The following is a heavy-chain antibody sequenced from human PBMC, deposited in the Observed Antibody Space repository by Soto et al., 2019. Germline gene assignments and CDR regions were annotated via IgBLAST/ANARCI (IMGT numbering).Heavy chain of an antibody. D-gene: IGHD2-15*01. Sequence: GGSLRLSCAASGFTFSSYAMSWVRQAPGKGLEWVSAISGSGGSTYYADSVKGRFTISRDNSKNTLYLQMNSLRAEDTAVYYCAKDEVAATPKVDAFDIWGQGTMVTVSS. CDR2: ISGSGGST. J-gene: IGHJ3*02. CDR3: AKDEVAATPKVDAFDI. CDR1: GFTFSSYA. V-gene: IGHV3-23*01.